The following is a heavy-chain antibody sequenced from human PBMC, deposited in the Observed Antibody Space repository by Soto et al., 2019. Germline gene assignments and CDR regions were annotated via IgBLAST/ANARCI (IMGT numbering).Heavy chain of an antibody. Sequence: QITLKESGPTLVKPTQTLTLTCTFSGFSLRSSGVGVGWIRQPPGKALEWLALIYWDDDKRYSPSLKSRLTSTKDPSKNQVVLTMTNMDPVDTATYYCAHRRTRAAAGAGPNAFDIWGQGKLVTVSS. D-gene: IGHD6-13*01. CDR2: IYWDDDK. CDR3: AHRRTRAAAGAGPNAFDI. J-gene: IGHJ3*02. V-gene: IGHV2-5*02. CDR1: GFSLRSSGVG.